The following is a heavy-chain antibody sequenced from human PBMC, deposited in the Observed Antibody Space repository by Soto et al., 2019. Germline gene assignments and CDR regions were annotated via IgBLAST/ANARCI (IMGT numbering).Heavy chain of an antibody. CDR3: ARERTGNTEYGRDV. CDR1: GGAFSGYY. CDR2: INHSGST. Sequence: SETLALACAVYGGAFSGYYWSWVRQPPGKGLEWIGEINHSGSTNYNPSLKSRVTISVDTSKNQFSLKLSSVTAADTAVYYCARERTGNTEYGRDVWGQGTTVT. V-gene: IGHV4-34*01. D-gene: IGHD1-7*01. J-gene: IGHJ6*02.